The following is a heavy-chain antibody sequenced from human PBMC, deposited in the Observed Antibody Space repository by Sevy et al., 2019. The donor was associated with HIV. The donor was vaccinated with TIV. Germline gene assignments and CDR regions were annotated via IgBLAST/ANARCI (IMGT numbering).Heavy chain of an antibody. CDR3: ARGIASSRTMAGNY. J-gene: IGHJ4*02. D-gene: IGHD6-19*01. V-gene: IGHV4-59*01. CDR2: IYYSGAT. Sequence: SETLSLTCTVSGGSTRSYYWTWIRQPPGKGLEWIGYIYYSGATTYNPSLKSRVTISIDTSKNQFSLKLSSVTAADTAVYYCARGIASSRTMAGNYWGQGTLVTVSS. CDR1: GGSTRSYY.